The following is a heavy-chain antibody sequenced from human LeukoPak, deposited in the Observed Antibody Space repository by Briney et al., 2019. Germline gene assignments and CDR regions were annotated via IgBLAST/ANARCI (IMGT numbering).Heavy chain of an antibody. CDR3: AREESMGAFDY. J-gene: IGHJ4*02. CDR2: ISSSSTCI. CDR1: RFTFTSNS. V-gene: IGHV3-21*01. Sequence: RGSLRLSCVDSRFTFTSNSMNSVRQALGKGLEWVSPISSSSTCIYYADSVKGRFTISRDYAKNSLYLQMNSLRAEDTAVYYCAREESMGAFDYWGQGTLVTVSS. D-gene: IGHD6-6*01.